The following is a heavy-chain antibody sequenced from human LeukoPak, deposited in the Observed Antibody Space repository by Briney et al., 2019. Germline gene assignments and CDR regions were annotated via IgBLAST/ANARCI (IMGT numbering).Heavy chain of an antibody. CDR3: AYSGSYGHLGY. J-gene: IGHJ4*02. D-gene: IGHD1-26*01. CDR1: GGSISSNAYC. V-gene: IGHV4-39*01. Sequence: SETLSLTCTVSGGSISSNAYCWAWIRQPPGKGLEWIGSIYSSVSTYYNPSLKSRVTISVDTSKNQFSLRLGSVTAADTALYYCAYSGSYGHLGYWGQGIPVTVSS. CDR2: IYSSVST.